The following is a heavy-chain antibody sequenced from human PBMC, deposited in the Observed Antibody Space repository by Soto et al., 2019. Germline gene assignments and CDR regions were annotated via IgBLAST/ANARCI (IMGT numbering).Heavy chain of an antibody. CDR3: ARNLQNAFDI. CDR1: GFTFSNFW. J-gene: IGHJ3*02. Sequence: GGSLRLSCAASGFTFSNFWMSWVRQAPGKGLEWVANIKQDGSEKYFMDSVKGRFTISRDNAKNSLYLQMNSLGAEDTAVYYCARNLQNAFDIWGQGTMVTVSS. V-gene: IGHV3-7*01. CDR2: IKQDGSEK. D-gene: IGHD1-1*01.